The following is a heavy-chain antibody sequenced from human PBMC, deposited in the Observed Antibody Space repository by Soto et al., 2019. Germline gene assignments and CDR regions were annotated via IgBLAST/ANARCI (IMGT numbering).Heavy chain of an antibody. D-gene: IGHD1-1*01. CDR3: ASGYSNNWNLNGFDP. J-gene: IGHJ5*02. V-gene: IGHV4-59*01. CDR2: IFYSGTT. Sequence: SETVSLTCTISGDSISSYYWSWIRQPPGKGPEWIGYIFYSGTTNYNPSLKSRLSISIDTSNNQFSLRLSSLTAASTAVYFCASGYSNNWNLNGFDPWGSRTLVTVLS. CDR1: GDSISSYY.